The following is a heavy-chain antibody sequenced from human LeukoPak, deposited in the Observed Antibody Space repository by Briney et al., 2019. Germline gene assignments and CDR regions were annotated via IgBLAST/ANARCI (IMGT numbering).Heavy chain of an antibody. CDR2: INPNSGGT. Sequence: ASVKVSCKASGYTFTGYYMHWVRQAPGQGLEWMGWINPNSGGTNYAQRCQGRVTMTRDTSINTIYMELSSLRSDDTAVYYCARERVSVAGWFDPWGQGTLVTVSS. J-gene: IGHJ5*02. D-gene: IGHD6-19*01. CDR3: ARERVSVAGWFDP. CDR1: GYTFTGYY. V-gene: IGHV1-2*02.